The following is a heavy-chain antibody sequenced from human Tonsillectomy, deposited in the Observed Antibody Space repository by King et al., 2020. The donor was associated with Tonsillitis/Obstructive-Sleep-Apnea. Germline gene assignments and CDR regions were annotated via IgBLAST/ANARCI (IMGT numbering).Heavy chain of an antibody. J-gene: IGHJ4*02. Sequence: VQLVESGGGLVQPGGSLRLSCSASGFTFSSYDMHWVRQAPGKGLECVSAISSNGGSTYYADSVKGRFTISRDNSKNTLYLQMSSLRAEDTAVYYCVKEEYNVFWSGYYISFYYWGQGTLVTVSS. V-gene: IGHV3-64D*06. CDR2: ISSNGGST. D-gene: IGHD3-3*01. CDR1: GFTFSSYD. CDR3: VKEEYNVFWSGYYISFYY.